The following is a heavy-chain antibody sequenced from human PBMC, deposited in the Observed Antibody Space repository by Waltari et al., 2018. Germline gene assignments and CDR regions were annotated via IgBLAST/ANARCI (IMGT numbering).Heavy chain of an antibody. V-gene: IGHV4-61*02. J-gene: IGHJ4*02. D-gene: IGHD6-13*01. CDR3: ARSHAAGTDGFDY. CDR1: GGSISSGSYY. Sequence: QVQLQESGPGLVKPSQTLSLTCTVSGGSISSGSYYWSWIRQPAGKGLEWIGGISTSGSTNANPSLKSRVTMSVDTSKNQYALKLSSVTAADTAGYYCARSHAAGTDGFDYWGQGTLVTVSS. CDR2: ISTSGST.